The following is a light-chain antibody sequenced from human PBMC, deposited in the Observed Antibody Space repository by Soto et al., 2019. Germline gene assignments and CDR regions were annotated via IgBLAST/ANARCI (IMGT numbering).Light chain of an antibody. CDR1: QSISSY. J-gene: IGKJ3*01. Sequence: IQLTQSPSSLSASVGDRVNITCRASQSISSYLNWYQQKPGKAPKLLVYAASRLQSGVPSRFSGTGSGTDFTLTISSLQPEDFATYYCQQSFRTPFTFGPGNKLDIK. V-gene: IGKV1-39*01. CDR2: AAS. CDR3: QQSFRTPFT.